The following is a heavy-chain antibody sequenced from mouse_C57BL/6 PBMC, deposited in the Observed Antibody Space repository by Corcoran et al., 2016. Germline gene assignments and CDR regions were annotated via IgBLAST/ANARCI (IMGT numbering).Heavy chain of an antibody. CDR3: ARERDGYSSYAMDY. J-gene: IGHJ4*01. V-gene: IGHV1-81*01. CDR2: IYPRSGNT. D-gene: IGHD2-3*01. CDR1: GYTFTSYG. Sequence: QVQLQQSGAELARPGASVKLSCKASGYTFTSYGISWVKQRTGQGLEWIGEIYPRSGNTYYNEKFKGKATLTADKSSSTAYMELRSLTSEDSAVYFCARERDGYSSYAMDYWGQGTSVTVSS.